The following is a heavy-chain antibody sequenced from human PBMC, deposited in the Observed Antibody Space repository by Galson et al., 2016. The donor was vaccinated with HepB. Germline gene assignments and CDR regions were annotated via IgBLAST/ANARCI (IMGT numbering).Heavy chain of an antibody. D-gene: IGHD3-16*01. V-gene: IGHV3-23*01. J-gene: IGHJ4*02. CDR3: AKHRDGGGFRVWVWAFGEFDY. Sequence: SLRLSCAASGFTVGDNYMSWFRQAPGKGLEWVSAISGSGGSTYYADSVKGRFTISRDNSKNTLYLQMNSLRAEDTAVYYCAKHRDGGGFRVWVWAFGEFDYWGQGTLVTVSS. CDR2: ISGSGGST. CDR1: GFTVGDNY.